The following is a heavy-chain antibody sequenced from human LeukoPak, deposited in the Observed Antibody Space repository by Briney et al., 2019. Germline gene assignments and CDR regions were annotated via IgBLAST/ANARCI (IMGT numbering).Heavy chain of an antibody. V-gene: IGHV4-34*01. D-gene: IGHD5-18*01. CDR3: ARGIGYSYGYYYFDY. J-gene: IGHJ4*02. Sequence: SETLSLTCAVYGGSFSCYYWSWIRQPPGKGLEWSGEINHSGSTNYNPSLKSRVTISVDTSKNQFSLKLSSVTAADTAVYYCARGIGYSYGYYYFDYWGQGTLVTVSS. CDR2: INHSGST. CDR1: GGSFSCYY.